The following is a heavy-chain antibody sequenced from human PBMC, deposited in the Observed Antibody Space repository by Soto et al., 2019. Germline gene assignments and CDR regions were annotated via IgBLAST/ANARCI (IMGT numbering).Heavy chain of an antibody. CDR1: GFTFSSYA. V-gene: IGHV3-23*01. CDR2: ISFSGGGT. CDR3: VKDDRILGRRYFDL. D-gene: IGHD2-15*01. J-gene: IGHJ2*01. Sequence: EEQLLESGGGLIQPGGSLRLACAASGFTFSSYAMTWVRQAPGKGLEWVSSISFSGGGTYYADSVKGRLTISRDNSKNTLFLQMNSLRVEDTAVYYCVKDDRILGRRYFDLWGRGTLVTVSS.